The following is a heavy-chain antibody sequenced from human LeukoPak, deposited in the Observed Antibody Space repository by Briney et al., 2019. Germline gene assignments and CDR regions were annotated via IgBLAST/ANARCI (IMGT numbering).Heavy chain of an antibody. CDR3: ARSLQIIAAGYNWFDP. J-gene: IGHJ5*02. Sequence: SETLSLTCAVYGGSFSGYYWSWIRQPPGKGLEWIGEINHRESTNYNPSLKSRVTISVDTSKNQFSLKLSSVTAADTAVYYCARSLQIIAAGYNWFDPWGQGTLVTVSS. V-gene: IGHV4-34*01. D-gene: IGHD6-13*01. CDR2: INHREST. CDR1: GGSFSGYY.